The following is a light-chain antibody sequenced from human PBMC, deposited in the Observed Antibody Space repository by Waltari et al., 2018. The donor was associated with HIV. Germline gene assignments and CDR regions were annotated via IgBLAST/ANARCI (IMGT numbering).Light chain of an antibody. CDR1: QSVSNH. CDR3: QQRHDWPLT. V-gene: IGKV3-11*01. Sequence: EIVLTQSPATLSLSPGERATLSCRASQSVSNHLAWYQQKPGQAPSLLIYDASNRATGIPARFSGSGSGTDFTLTISSLEPGDFAVYYCQQRHDWPLTFGPGTKVDIK. CDR2: DAS. J-gene: IGKJ3*01.